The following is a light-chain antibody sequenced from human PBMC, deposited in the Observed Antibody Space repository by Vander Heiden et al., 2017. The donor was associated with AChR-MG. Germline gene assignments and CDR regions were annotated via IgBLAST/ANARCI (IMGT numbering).Light chain of an antibody. CDR3: ASYVSSSTVV. Sequence: QSALTQPASVSGSPGQSLTLSCTGTGREVGVYSYVSWFQQHPGRAPKLIIYDVSNRPSGVSNRFSASKSGNTASLTISGLQAEDEADYYCASYVSSSTVVFGGGTKLTVL. CDR1: GREVGVYSY. V-gene: IGLV2-14*01. J-gene: IGLJ2*01. CDR2: DVS.